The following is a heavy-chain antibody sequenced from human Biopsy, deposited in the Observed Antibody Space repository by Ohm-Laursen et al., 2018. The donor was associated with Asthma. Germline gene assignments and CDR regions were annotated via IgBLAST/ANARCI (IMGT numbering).Heavy chain of an antibody. CDR1: RFTYE. CDR2: ISYDGSSI. V-gene: IGHV3-30-3*01. Sequence: SLRLSCAASRFTYEMHWVRQAPGKGLEWVAVISYDGSSIYYADSVKGRFTISRDNSKNTLSLQMNSLREEDTAVYYCVRDGTDDAFDIWGQGTVISVSS. J-gene: IGHJ3*02. D-gene: IGHD1-1*01. CDR3: VRDGTDDAFDI.